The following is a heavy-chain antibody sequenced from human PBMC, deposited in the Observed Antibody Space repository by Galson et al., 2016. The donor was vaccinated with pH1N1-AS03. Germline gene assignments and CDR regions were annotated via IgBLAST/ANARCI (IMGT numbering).Heavy chain of an antibody. CDR3: GGGTSDAFDI. D-gene: IGHD1-1*01. V-gene: IGHV1-18*01. Sequence: SVKVSCKASDYTFGIGWVRQAPGQGLEWMGWISTYNGNTKDAQKFQGRVTMTTDTSTSTAYMQLRKLRSDDTAVYYCGGGTSDAFDIWGQGTMVIVSS. J-gene: IGHJ3*02. CDR1: DYTFG. CDR2: ISTYNGNT.